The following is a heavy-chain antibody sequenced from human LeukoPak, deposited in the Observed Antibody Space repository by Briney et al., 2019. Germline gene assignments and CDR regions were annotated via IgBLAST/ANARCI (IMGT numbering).Heavy chain of an antibody. CDR3: AKDPVATTVTTSAYY. Sequence: PGGSLRLSCAVSGFTFSSYAMSWVRQAPGKGLEWVSAISGSGGSTYYADSVKGRFTISRDNSKNTLYLQMNSLRAEDTAVYYCAKDPVATTVTTSAYYWGQGTLVTVSS. V-gene: IGHV3-23*01. J-gene: IGHJ4*02. CDR1: GFTFSSYA. CDR2: ISGSGGST. D-gene: IGHD4-17*01.